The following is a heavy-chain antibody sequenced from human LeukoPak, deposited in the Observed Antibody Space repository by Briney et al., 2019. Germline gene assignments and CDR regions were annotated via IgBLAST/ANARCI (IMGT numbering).Heavy chain of an antibody. V-gene: IGHV4-34*01. CDR2: INHSGST. D-gene: IGHD2-2*02. J-gene: IGHJ4*02. CDR1: GGSFSGYY. Sequence: PSETLSLTCAVYGGSFSGYYWSWIRQPPGKGLEWIGEINHSGSTNYNPSLKSRVTISVDTSKNQFSLKLSSVTAADTAVYYCARWVGYYSSTSCYMDYWGQGTLVTVSS. CDR3: ARWVGYYSSTSCYMDY.